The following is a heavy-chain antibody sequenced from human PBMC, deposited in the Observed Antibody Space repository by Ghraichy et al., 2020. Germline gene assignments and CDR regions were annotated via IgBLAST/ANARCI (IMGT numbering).Heavy chain of an antibody. Sequence: GGSLRLSCAASGFTFSSYAMHWVRQAPGKGLEWVAVISYDGSNKYYADSVKGRFTISRDNSKNTLYLQMNSLRAEDTAVYYCARDLGDIVVVPAANLNYYGMYVWGQGTTVTVSS. CDR2: ISYDGSNK. J-gene: IGHJ6*02. CDR1: GFTFSSYA. V-gene: IGHV3-30*04. CDR3: ARDLGDIVVVPAANLNYYGMYV. D-gene: IGHD2-2*01.